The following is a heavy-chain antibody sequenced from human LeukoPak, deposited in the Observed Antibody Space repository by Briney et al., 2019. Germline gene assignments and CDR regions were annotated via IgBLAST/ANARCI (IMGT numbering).Heavy chain of an antibody. CDR3: PRVLPELTVTTRVGAFDI. CDR1: GYTFTSYY. D-gene: IGHD4-17*01. Sequence: ASVKVSCKASGYTFTSYYMHWVRQAPGQGLEWMGIINPSGGSTSYAQKFQGRVTMTRDTSTSTVYMELSSLRSEDTAVYYCPRVLPELTVTTRVGAFDIWGQGTMVTVSS. CDR2: INPSGGST. J-gene: IGHJ3*02. V-gene: IGHV1-46*01.